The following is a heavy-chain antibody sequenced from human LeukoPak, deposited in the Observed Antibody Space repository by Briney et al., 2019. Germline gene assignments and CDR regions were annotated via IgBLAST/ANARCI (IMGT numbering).Heavy chain of an antibody. J-gene: IGHJ4*02. CDR1: GFTFSSYA. Sequence: GGSLRLSCAASGFTFSSYAMHWVRQAPGKGLEWVAVISYDGSNKYYADSVKGRFTISRDNSKNTLYLQMNSLRAEDTAVYYCARLLAVTPWGSGYWGQGTLVTVSS. V-gene: IGHV3-30*04. CDR3: ARLLAVTPWGSGY. D-gene: IGHD4-17*01. CDR2: ISYDGSNK.